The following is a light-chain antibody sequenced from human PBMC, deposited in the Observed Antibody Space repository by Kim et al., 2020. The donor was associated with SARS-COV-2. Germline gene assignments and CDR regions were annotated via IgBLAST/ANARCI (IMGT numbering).Light chain of an antibody. CDR2: DAS. CDR1: QSIGNW. CDR3: QQYNSYST. Sequence: DIQMTQSPSTLSASVGDRVTITCRASQSIGNWLAWYQQTPGKAPKLLIYDASSLESGVPSRFSGSGSGTEFTLTISSLQPDDFATYYCQQYNSYSTFGQGTKLEI. V-gene: IGKV1-5*01. J-gene: IGKJ2*01.